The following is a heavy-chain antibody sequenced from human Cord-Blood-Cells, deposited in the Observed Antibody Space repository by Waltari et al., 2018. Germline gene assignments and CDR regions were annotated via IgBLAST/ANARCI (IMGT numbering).Heavy chain of an antibody. CDR3: AREGFDY. CDR2: IYSGGST. Sequence: EVQLVESGGGLIQPGGSLRLSCAASGSTVSSNYMSWVRQAPGKGLEWVSVIYSGGSTYYADSVEGRFTISRDNATNTLYLKMNSLRAEDTAVYYCAREGFDYWGQGTLVTVSS. CDR1: GSTVSSNY. V-gene: IGHV3-53*01. J-gene: IGHJ4*02.